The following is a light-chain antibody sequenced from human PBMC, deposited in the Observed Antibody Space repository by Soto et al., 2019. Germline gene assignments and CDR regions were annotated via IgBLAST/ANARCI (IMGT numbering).Light chain of an antibody. Sequence: VLTQFAGTLSLSPGDRATLSCRASQSVSSSYLAWYQQKPGQAPRLLIYGASSRATVIPDRFSGSGSGTDFTLTISRLEPEDFAVYYCQQYGSSRLTFGGGTKVEIK. V-gene: IGKV3-20*01. CDR1: QSVSSSY. CDR3: QQYGSSRLT. CDR2: GAS. J-gene: IGKJ4*01.